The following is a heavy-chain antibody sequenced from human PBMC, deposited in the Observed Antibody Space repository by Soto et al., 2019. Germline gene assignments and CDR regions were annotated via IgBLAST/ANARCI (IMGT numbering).Heavy chain of an antibody. V-gene: IGHV1-58*01. J-gene: IGHJ5*02. CDR1: GFTFTSSA. CDR2: IVVGSGNT. CDR3: ARARYYDFWSGYYSGYNWFDP. Sequence: VASVKVSCKASGFTFTSSAVQWVRQARGQRLEWIGWIVVGSGNTNYAQKFQERVTITRDMSTSTAYMELSSLRSEDTAVYYCARARYYDFWSGYYSGYNWFDPWGQGTLVTVSS. D-gene: IGHD3-3*01.